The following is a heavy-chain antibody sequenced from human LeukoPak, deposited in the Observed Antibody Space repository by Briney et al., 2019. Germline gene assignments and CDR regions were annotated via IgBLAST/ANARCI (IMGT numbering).Heavy chain of an antibody. CDR1: GFTFSSYE. D-gene: IGHD3-9*01. J-gene: IGHJ4*02. V-gene: IGHV3-48*03. CDR3: ARGGYDILTGYPGGPYYFDY. CDR2: ISSSGSTI. Sequence: PGGSLRLSCAASGFTFSSYEMNWVRQAPGKGLEWVSYISSSGSTIYYADSVKGRFTISRDNAKNSLYLQMNSLRAEDTAVYYCARGGYDILTGYPGGPYYFDYWGQGTLVTVSS.